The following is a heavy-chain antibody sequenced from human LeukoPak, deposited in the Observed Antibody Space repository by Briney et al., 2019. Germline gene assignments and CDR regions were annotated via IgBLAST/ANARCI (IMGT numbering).Heavy chain of an antibody. V-gene: IGHV1-69*05. D-gene: IGHD6-13*01. J-gene: IGHJ6*03. CDR3: ARGPSDRIAAAGTGYYYYYYMDV. CDR1: GGTFSSYA. Sequence: SVKVSCKASGGTFSSYAISWVRQAPGQGLEWMGWIIPIFGTANYAQKFQGRVTITTDESTSTAYMELSSLRSEDTAVYYCARGPSDRIAAAGTGYYYYYYMDVWGKGTTVTVSS. CDR2: IIPIFGTA.